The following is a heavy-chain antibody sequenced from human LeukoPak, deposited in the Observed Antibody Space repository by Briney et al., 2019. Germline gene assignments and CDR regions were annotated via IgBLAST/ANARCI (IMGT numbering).Heavy chain of an antibody. CDR3: ARSPQLLWFDP. V-gene: IGHV4-38-2*01. D-gene: IGHD6-6*01. Sequence: SETLSLTCAVSGYSISSGYYWGWIRQPPGKGLEWIGSIYHSGSTYYNPSLKSRVTISVDTSKNQFSLKLSSVTAADTAVYYCARSPQLLWFDPWGQGTLVTVSS. CDR1: GYSISSGYY. CDR2: IYHSGST. J-gene: IGHJ5*02.